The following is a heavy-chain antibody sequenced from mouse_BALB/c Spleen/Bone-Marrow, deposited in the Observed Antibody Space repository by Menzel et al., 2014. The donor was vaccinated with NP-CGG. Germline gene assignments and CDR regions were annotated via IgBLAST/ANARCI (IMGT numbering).Heavy chain of an antibody. CDR2: IDPANGNT. D-gene: IGHD1-1*01. J-gene: IGHJ3*01. CDR1: GSNIKDTY. CDR3: AAHYYGSSYGFAY. Sequence: EVKLMESGAELVKPGASVKLSCTASGSNIKDTYMHWVKQRPEQGLEWIGRIDPANGNTKYDPKFQGKATITADTSSNTAYLQLSSLTSEDTAVYYCAAHYYGSSYGFAYWGQGTLVTVSA. V-gene: IGHV14-3*02.